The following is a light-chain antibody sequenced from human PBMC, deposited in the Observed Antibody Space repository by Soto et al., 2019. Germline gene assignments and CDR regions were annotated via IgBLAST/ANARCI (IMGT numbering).Light chain of an antibody. Sequence: QSALTQPASVYGSPGQSITISCTGTSSDVGGYNYVSWYQHHPDKAPKLMIYDVNNRPSGVSNRFSGSKSGNTASLTISGLQAEDEAAYYCSSYTSSSTRLVFGGGTKLTVL. CDR1: SSDVGGYNY. J-gene: IGLJ2*01. V-gene: IGLV2-14*03. CDR3: SSYTSSSTRLV. CDR2: DVN.